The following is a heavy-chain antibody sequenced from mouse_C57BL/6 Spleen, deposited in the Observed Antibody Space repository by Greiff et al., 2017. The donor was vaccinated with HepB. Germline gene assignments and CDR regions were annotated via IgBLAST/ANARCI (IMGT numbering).Heavy chain of an antibody. V-gene: IGHV1-76*01. Sequence: VQLQESGAELVRPGASVKLSCKASGYTFTDYYINWVKQRPGQGLEWIARIYPGSGNTYYNEKFKGKATLTAEKSSSTAYMQISSLTSEDSAVYCCARRAQLSPYAMDYWGQGTSVTVSS. CDR1: GYTFTDYY. D-gene: IGHD4-1*02. CDR3: ARRAQLSPYAMDY. CDR2: IYPGSGNT. J-gene: IGHJ4*01.